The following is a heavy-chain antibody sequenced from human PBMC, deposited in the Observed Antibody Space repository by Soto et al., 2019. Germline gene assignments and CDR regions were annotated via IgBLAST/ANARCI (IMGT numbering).Heavy chain of an antibody. CDR2: IHYTGTT. Sequence: PSETLSLTCSVSGSSISGYYWGWFPQAPGKGLDWVGYIHYTGTTNYNPSLKSRVTIFVDTSRNQFSLRLTSVTAADTAVYYCARTNYHDSSGFVRGQGTLVTVSS. D-gene: IGHD3-22*01. CDR1: GSSISGYY. J-gene: IGHJ4*02. CDR3: ARTNYHDSSGFV. V-gene: IGHV4-59*12.